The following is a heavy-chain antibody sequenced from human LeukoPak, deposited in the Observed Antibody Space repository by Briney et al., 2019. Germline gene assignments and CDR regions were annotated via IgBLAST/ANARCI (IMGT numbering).Heavy chain of an antibody. V-gene: IGHV4-61*01. CDR1: GGSVSSGSYD. J-gene: IGHJ4*02. CDR3: ASPPNVRYFDY. Sequence: SETLSLTCTVSGGSVSSGSYDWSWIRQPPGKGLEWIGYIYYSGSTNYNPSLKSRVTISLDTSKNQFSLKLNSVTAADTAVYYCASPPNVRYFDYWGQGTLVTVSS. CDR2: IYYSGST.